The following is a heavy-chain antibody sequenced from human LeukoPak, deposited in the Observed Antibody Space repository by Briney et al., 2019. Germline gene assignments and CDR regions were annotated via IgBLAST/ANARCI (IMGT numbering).Heavy chain of an antibody. CDR1: GGSISSSSYY. CDR3: ARDRHYDSSGYYDY. CDR2: IYYSGST. J-gene: IGHJ4*02. Sequence: KPSETLSLTCTVSGGSISSSSYYWSWIRQPPGKGLEWIGYIYYSGSTNYNPSLKSRVTISVDTSKNQFSLKLSSVTAADTAVYYCARDRHYDSSGYYDYWGQGTLVTVSS. V-gene: IGHV4-61*01. D-gene: IGHD3-22*01.